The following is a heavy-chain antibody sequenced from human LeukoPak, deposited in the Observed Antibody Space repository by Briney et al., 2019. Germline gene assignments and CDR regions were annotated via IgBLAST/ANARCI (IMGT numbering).Heavy chain of an antibody. J-gene: IGHJ4*02. V-gene: IGHV4-59*12. D-gene: IGHD6-19*01. Sequence: SETLSLTCTVSGDSISSYDWSWIRQPPGKGLEWIGYIYYSGSTNYNPSLKSRVTISVDTSKNQFSLKLSSATAADTAVYYCARIRSSGWGPNFDYWGQGTLVTVSS. CDR1: GDSISSYD. CDR3: ARIRSSGWGPNFDY. CDR2: IYYSGST.